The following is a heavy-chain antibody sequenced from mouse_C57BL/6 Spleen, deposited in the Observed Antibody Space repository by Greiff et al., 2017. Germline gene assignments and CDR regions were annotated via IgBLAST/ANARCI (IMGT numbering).Heavy chain of an antibody. V-gene: IGHV1-53*01. J-gene: IGHJ4*01. D-gene: IGHD1-1*01. CDR1: GYTFTSYW. CDR2: INPSNGGT. CDR3: AGTTVVATGARDY. Sequence: QVQLQQSGTELVKPGASVKLSCKASGYTFTSYWMHWVKQRPGQGLEWIGNINPSNGGTNYNEKFKSKATLTGDKSSSTAYMQLSSLTSEDSAVYYCAGTTVVATGARDYWGQGTSVTVSS.